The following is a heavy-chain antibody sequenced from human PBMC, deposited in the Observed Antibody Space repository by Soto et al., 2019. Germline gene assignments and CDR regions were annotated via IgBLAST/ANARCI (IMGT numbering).Heavy chain of an antibody. Sequence: QMQQQESGPGLVKPSETLSLTCTVSGGSISSSSYYWGWIRQPPGQGLEWLGTIYSLGNTYYNPSLKSRVTISVDKSKSQLFLKLSSVTAPDTAVYYCARQIYDSSGYYYAYWGQGTLVTVSS. J-gene: IGHJ4*02. CDR3: ARQIYDSSGYYYAY. CDR2: IYSLGNT. D-gene: IGHD3-22*01. CDR1: GGSISSSSYY. V-gene: IGHV4-39*01.